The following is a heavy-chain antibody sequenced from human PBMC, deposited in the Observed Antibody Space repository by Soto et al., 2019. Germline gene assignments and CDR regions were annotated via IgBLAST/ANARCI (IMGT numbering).Heavy chain of an antibody. CDR3: AKVTKRAAAGRYEYYKYGMDV. Sequence: LRLSCAASGFAFSTYAMTWVRQAPRKGLEWVSVISGSGGSSYYADSVKGRFTISRDNSKNTLFLQMNGLRAEDTAVYYCAKVTKRAAAGRYEYYKYGMDVWGQGTTVTVS. CDR2: ISGSGGSS. J-gene: IGHJ6*02. CDR1: GFAFSTYA. D-gene: IGHD6-13*01. V-gene: IGHV3-23*01.